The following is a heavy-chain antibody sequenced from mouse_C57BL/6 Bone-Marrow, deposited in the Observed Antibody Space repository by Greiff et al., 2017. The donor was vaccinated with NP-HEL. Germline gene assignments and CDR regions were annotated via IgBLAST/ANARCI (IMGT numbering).Heavy chain of an antibody. CDR2: IDPSDSET. J-gene: IGHJ3*01. CDR3: AREGFAY. CDR1: GYTFPSYW. Sequence: QVQLQQPGAELVRPGSSVKLSCKASGYTFPSYWMHWVKQRPIQGLEWIGNIDPSDSETHYNQNFKYKATLTVDKSSSTAYLQLSSLTSEDSAVYYCAREGFAYWGPGTLVTVSA. V-gene: IGHV1-52*01.